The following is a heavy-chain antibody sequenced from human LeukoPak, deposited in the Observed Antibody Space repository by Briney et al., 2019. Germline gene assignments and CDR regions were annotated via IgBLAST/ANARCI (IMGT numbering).Heavy chain of an antibody. Sequence: GGSLRLSCAASGFTFSSYAMSWVRQAPGKGLEWVSAISGSGGSTYYADSVKGRFTISRDNSKNTLYLQMNSLRAEGTAVYYCAKDPLPCSSTSCYTRSGYWGQGTLVTVSS. CDR3: AKDPLPCSSTSCYTRSGY. V-gene: IGHV3-23*01. D-gene: IGHD2-2*02. CDR2: ISGSGGST. J-gene: IGHJ4*02. CDR1: GFTFSSYA.